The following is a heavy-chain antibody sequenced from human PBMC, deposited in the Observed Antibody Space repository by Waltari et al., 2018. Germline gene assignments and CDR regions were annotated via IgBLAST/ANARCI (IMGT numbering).Heavy chain of an antibody. D-gene: IGHD2-21*01. CDR3: ASAFVVVIAIQNYYGMDV. CDR2: IIPIFGTA. J-gene: IGHJ6*02. V-gene: IGHV1-69*13. Sequence: QVQLVQSGAEVKKPGSSVKVSCKASGGTFSSYAISWVRQAPGQGLEWMGGIIPIFGTANYAQKFQGRVTITADESTSTAYMELSSLRSEDTAVYYCASAFVVVIAIQNYYGMDVWGQGTTVTVSS. CDR1: GGTFSSYA.